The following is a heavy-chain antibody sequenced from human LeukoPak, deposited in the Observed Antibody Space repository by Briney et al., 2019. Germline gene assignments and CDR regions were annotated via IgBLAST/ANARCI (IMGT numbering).Heavy chain of an antibody. CDR2: IYYSGST. V-gene: IGHV4-59*01. CDR3: ARRYGSGCSGTFDY. D-gene: IGHD3-10*01. J-gene: IGHJ4*02. Sequence: LETLSLTCTVSGGSISSYYWSWIRQPPGKGLEWIGYIYYSGSTNYNPSLKSRVTISVDTSKNQFSLKLSSVTAADTAVYYCARRYGSGCSGTFDYWGQGTLVTVSS. CDR1: GGSISSYY.